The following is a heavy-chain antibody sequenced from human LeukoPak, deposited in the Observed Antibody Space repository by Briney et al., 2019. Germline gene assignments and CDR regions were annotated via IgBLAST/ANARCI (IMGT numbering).Heavy chain of an antibody. CDR2: IYYSGST. CDR3: ARGDSGTYYY. Sequence: SETLSLTCTVSGGSISSSSYYWGWIRQPPGKGLEWIGSIYYSGSTYYNPSLKSRVTISVDTSKNQFSLKLSSVTAADTAVYYCARGDSGTYYYWGQGTLVTVSS. CDR1: GGSISSSSYY. V-gene: IGHV4-39*07. J-gene: IGHJ4*02. D-gene: IGHD1-26*01.